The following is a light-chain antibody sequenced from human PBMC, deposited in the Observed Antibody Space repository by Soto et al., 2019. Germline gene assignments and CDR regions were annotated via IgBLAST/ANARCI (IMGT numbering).Light chain of an antibody. CDR2: DAS. J-gene: IGKJ4*01. V-gene: IGKV3-11*01. CDR1: QSVSSSY. CDR3: QQRSGWPLT. Sequence: EIVFTQSPCTLSVSPGERATLSCRASQSVSSSYLAWYQQRPGQAPRLLIYDASNRATGIPARFSGSGSGTDFTLTISSLEPEDFAFYYCQQRSGWPLTFGGGTKVDIK.